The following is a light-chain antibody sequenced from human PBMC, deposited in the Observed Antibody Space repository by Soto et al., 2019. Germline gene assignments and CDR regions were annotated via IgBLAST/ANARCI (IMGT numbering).Light chain of an antibody. J-gene: IGLJ2*01. CDR2: HVV. V-gene: IGLV2-11*01. Sequence: QSALTQPPSASGSPGQSVTISCTGTSNDVGGHDFVSWYQQYPGKAPKLLIYHVVQRPSGVPDRFSGSKSGTTASLIISGLQAEDEADYFCCSYADGQTLAFGGGTKLTVL. CDR1: SNDVGGHDF. CDR3: CSYADGQTLA.